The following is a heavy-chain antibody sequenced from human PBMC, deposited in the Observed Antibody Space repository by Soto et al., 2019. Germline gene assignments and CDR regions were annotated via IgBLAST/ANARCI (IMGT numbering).Heavy chain of an antibody. CDR1: GYSFTTYW. V-gene: IGHV5-51*01. CDR3: ARRSYDSGGYYNWFDP. CDR2: IYPGDSDT. D-gene: IGHD3-22*01. J-gene: IGHJ5*02. Sequence: RGESLKISCKGSGYSFTTYWIGWVRQMPGKGLEWMGIIYPGDSDTRYSPSSQGQVTISADKSISTAYLQWSSLKASDTAMYYCARRSYDSGGYYNWFDPWGQGTLVTVSS.